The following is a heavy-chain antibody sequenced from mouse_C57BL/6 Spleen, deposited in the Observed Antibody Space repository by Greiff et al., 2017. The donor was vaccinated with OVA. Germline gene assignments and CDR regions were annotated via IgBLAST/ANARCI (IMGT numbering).Heavy chain of an antibody. CDR3: ASYDYDGSYYAMDY. CDR2: IGPGSGST. D-gene: IGHD2-4*01. CDR1: GYTFTDYY. V-gene: IGHV1-77*01. Sequence: QVQLKQSGAELVKPGASVKISCKASGYTFTDYYINWVKQRPGQGLEWIGKIGPGSGSTYYNEKFKGKATLTADKSSSPAYMQLSSLTSEDSAVYFCASYDYDGSYYAMDYWGQGTSVTVSS. J-gene: IGHJ4*01.